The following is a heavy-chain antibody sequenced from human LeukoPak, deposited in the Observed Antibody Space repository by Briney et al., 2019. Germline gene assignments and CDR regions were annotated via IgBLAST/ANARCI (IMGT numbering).Heavy chain of an antibody. CDR3: ARVSRSYYDSSGYYFDY. CDR2: IYHSGST. Sequence: SETLSLTCTVSGGSISSGGYYWSWIRQPPGKGLEWIGYIYHSGSTYYNPSLKSRVTISVDRSKNQFSLKLSSVTAADTAVYYCARVSRSYYDSSGYYFDYWDQGTLVTVSS. V-gene: IGHV4-30-2*01. CDR1: GGSISSGGYY. D-gene: IGHD3-22*01. J-gene: IGHJ4*02.